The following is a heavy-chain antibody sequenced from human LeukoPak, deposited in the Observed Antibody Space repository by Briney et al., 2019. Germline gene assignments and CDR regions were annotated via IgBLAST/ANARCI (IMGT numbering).Heavy chain of an antibody. J-gene: IGHJ6*02. CDR1: GYTFTGYY. CDR2: INPNSGGT. D-gene: IGHD3-16*01. V-gene: IGHV1-2*02. CDR3: AQTPSGGEFNYYYYGMDG. Sequence: ASVKVSCKASGYTFTGYYMHWVRQAPGQGLEWMGWINPNSGGTNYAQKFQGRVTMTRDTSISTAYMELSRLRSDDTAVYYCAQTPSGGEFNYYYYGMDGWGQGTTVTVSS.